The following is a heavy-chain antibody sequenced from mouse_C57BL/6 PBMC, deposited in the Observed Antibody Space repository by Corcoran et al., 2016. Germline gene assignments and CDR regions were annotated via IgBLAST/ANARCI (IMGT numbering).Heavy chain of an antibody. V-gene: IGHV1-80*01. CDR1: GYAFSSYW. CDR2: IYPGDGDT. D-gene: IGHD1-1*01. Sequence: QVQLQQSGAELVKPGASVKISCKASGYAFSSYWMNWVKQRPGKGLEWIGQIYPGDGDTNYNGKFKGKATLTADKSSSTAYMQLSSLTSEDSAVYFCARGITTVVEGWFAYWGQGTLVTVSA. J-gene: IGHJ3*01. CDR3: ARGITTVVEGWFAY.